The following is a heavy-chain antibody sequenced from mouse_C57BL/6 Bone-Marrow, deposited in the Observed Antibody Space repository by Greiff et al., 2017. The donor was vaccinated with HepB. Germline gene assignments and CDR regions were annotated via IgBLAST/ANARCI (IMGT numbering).Heavy chain of an antibody. CDR2: ISYDGSN. CDR3: ARDYDYGYAMDY. V-gene: IGHV3-6*01. Sequence: DVKLVESGPGLVKPSQSLSLTCSVTGYSITSGYYWNWIRQFPGNKLEWMGYISYDGSNNYNPSLKNRISITRDTSKNQFFLKLNSVTTEDTATYYCARDYDYGYAMDYWGQGTSVTVSS. D-gene: IGHD2-4*01. CDR1: GYSITSGYY. J-gene: IGHJ4*01.